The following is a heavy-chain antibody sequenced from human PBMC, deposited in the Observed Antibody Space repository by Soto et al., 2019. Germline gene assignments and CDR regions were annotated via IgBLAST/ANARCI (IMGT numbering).Heavy chain of an antibody. D-gene: IGHD5-18*01. CDR3: ATVRTSWALYTAMARGSPPVV. Sequence: GGSLRLSCAASGFTFSSYAMSWVRQAPGKGLEWVSAISGSGGSTYYSDSVKGRFTISRDNSKNTLYLQMNSLRAEDTAVYYCATVRTSWALYTAMARGSPPVVWGQGTTVTLSS. CDR2: ISGSGGST. CDR1: GFTFSSYA. V-gene: IGHV3-23*01. J-gene: IGHJ6*02.